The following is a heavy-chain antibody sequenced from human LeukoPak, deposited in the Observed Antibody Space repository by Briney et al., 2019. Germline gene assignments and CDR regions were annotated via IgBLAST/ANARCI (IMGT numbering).Heavy chain of an antibody. V-gene: IGHV1-18*01. J-gene: IGHJ4*02. D-gene: IGHD6-13*01. Sequence: ASVKVSCKASGGTFSSYAISWVRQAPGQGLEWMGWISAYSGNTDYAHNVQGRVTMTTDTSTSTAYMELMSLRSDDTAVYYGARARSTHDYWGQGTLVTVSS. CDR2: ISAYSGNT. CDR1: GGTFSSYA. CDR3: ARARSTHDY.